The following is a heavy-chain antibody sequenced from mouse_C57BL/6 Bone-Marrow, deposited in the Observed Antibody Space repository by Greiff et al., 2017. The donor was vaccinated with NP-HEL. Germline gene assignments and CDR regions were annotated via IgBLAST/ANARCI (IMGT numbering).Heavy chain of an antibody. V-gene: IGHV1-77*01. CDR3: AKMGDYGVWFAY. CDR1: GYTFTDYY. Sequence: QVQLKQSGAELVKPGASVKISCKASGYTFTDYYLNWVKQRPGQGLEWIGKIGPGSGSTYYNEKFKGKATLTADKSSSTAYMQLSSLASEDSAVYFCAKMGDYGVWFAYWGQGTLVTVSA. D-gene: IGHD2-4*01. CDR2: IGPGSGST. J-gene: IGHJ3*01.